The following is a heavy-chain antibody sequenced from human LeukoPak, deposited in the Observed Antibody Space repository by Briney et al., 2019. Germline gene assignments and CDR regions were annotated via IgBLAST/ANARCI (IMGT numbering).Heavy chain of an antibody. J-gene: IGHJ4*02. CDR1: GFTFCGYA. D-gene: IGHD6-19*01. Sequence: GGSLRLSCSASGFTFCGYAMHWVRQAPGKGLEFVSAISSNGGSTYYADSVKGRFTISRDNSKNTLYLQVRSMRADDTAVYYCVKNGIYSSGWYGGYFDYWGQGTLVTVSS. V-gene: IGHV3-64D*09. CDR3: VKNGIYSSGWYGGYFDY. CDR2: ISSNGGST.